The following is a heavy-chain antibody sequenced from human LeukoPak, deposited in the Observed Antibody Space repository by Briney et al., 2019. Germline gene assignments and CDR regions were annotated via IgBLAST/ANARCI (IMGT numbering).Heavy chain of an antibody. CDR1: GYTFTGYY. Sequence: ASVKVSCKASGYTFTGYYMHWVRQAPGQGLEWMGWFNPKNGGTNYAQMFQGRVTMTSDTSISTAYMDLSGLRSDDTAVYYCARGIGYCSGGSCYWGQGTLVTVSS. CDR2: FNPKNGGT. CDR3: ARGIGYCSGGSCY. V-gene: IGHV1-2*02. D-gene: IGHD2-15*01. J-gene: IGHJ4*02.